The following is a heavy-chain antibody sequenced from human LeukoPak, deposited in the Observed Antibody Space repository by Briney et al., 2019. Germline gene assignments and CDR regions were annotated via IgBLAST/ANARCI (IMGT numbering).Heavy chain of an antibody. V-gene: IGHV3-23*01. D-gene: IGHD6-19*01. CDR1: GFTFSSYV. CDR3: AKDRAGTNYYYGMDV. J-gene: IGHJ6*02. CDR2: ISGPGGGT. Sequence: GGSLRLSCAASGFTFSSYVMNWVRQAPGKSLEWVSAISGPGGGTYYADSVKGRFTISRDNSKNTLYLQMNSLRAEDTAVYYCAKDRAGTNYYYGMDVWGQGTTVTVSS.